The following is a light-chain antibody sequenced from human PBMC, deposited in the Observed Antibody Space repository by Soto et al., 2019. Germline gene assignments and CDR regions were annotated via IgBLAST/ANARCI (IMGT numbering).Light chain of an antibody. CDR3: LSYTITSILV. Sequence: ALTQPASVSGSPGQSITISCTGTNSDVGAYNYVSWFQQHPGKAPKLIIFEVSNRPSGVSHRFSGSKSGNTASLTISGLQTEDEADYYCLSYTITSILVFGGGTKVTVL. CDR2: EVS. J-gene: IGLJ3*02. V-gene: IGLV2-14*01. CDR1: NSDVGAYNY.